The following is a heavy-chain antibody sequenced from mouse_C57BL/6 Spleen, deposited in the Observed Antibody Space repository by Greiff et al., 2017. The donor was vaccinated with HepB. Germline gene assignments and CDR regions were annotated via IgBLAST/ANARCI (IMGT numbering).Heavy chain of an antibody. V-gene: IGHV1-64*01. CDR3: ALVTTVVADYFDY. CDR2: IHPNSGST. Sequence: QVQLKQPGAELVKPGASVKLSCKASGYTFTSYWMHWVKQRPGQGLEWIGMIHPNSGSTNYNEKFKSKATLTVDKSSSTAYMQLSSLTSEDSAVYYCALVTTVVADYFDYWGQGTTLTVSS. D-gene: IGHD1-1*01. J-gene: IGHJ2*01. CDR1: GYTFTSYW.